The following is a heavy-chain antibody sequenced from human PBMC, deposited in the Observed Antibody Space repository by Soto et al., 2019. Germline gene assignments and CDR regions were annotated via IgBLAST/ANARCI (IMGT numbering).Heavy chain of an antibody. CDR1: GFSLSNPGVG. V-gene: IGHV2-5*01. D-gene: IGHD2-2*01. J-gene: IGHJ4*02. CDR2: IYWNDDR. Sequence: QSTLKESGPTLVKPTQTLTLTCTFSGFSLSNPGVGMGWVRQPPGKALQWLAVIYWNDDRRYSPSLKTRLTITKDTSKNQVVLTMTDMDPVDTATYYCAHGGPAASLDFWGQGTLVTVSS. CDR3: AHGGPAASLDF.